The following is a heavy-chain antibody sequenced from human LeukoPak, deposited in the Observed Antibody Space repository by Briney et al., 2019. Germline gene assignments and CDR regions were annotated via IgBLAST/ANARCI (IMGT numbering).Heavy chain of an antibody. CDR1: GYTFTSYY. J-gene: IGHJ4*02. CDR3: ARLPFRYAFDY. V-gene: IGHV1-46*03. D-gene: IGHD3-9*01. Sequence: ASVKVSCKASGYTFTSYYMHWVRQAPGQGLEWMGIINPSGGSTSYTQKFQGRVTMTRDTSTSTVYMELSSLRSEDTAVYYCARLPFRYAFDYWGQGTLVTVSS. CDR2: INPSGGST.